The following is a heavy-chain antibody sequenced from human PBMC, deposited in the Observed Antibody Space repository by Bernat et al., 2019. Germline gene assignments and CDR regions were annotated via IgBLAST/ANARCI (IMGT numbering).Heavy chain of an antibody. J-gene: IGHJ3*02. CDR3: AKAARRGGDLGAGFDI. Sequence: QVQLLESGGGLVQPGRSLRLSCAASGFTFSSYGMSWVRQAPGKGLEWVSAISYGGSNKYYADSVKGRFTISRDNSKNTLYLQMNSLRAEDTAVYYCAKAARRGGDLGAGFDIWGQGTLVTVSS. V-gene: IGHV3-30*18. CDR1: GFTFSSYG. CDR2: ISYGGSNK. D-gene: IGHD3-16*01.